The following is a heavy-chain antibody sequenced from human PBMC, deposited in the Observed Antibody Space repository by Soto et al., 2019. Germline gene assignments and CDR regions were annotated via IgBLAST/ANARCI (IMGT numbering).Heavy chain of an antibody. Sequence: QVQLVQSGAEVKKPGSSVKVSCKASGGTFSSYAISWVRQAPGQGLEWMGGIIPIFGTANYAQKFQGRVTITAAESMSTAYMELSSLTSEDTPVYYCARVQSGNYGMDVWGQGTTVTVSS. J-gene: IGHJ6*02. D-gene: IGHD3-3*01. CDR1: GGTFSSYA. V-gene: IGHV1-69*01. CDR2: IIPIFGTA. CDR3: ARVQSGNYGMDV.